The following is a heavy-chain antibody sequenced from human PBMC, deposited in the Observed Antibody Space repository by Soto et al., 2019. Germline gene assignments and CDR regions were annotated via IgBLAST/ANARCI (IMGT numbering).Heavy chain of an antibody. CDR2: ISSSSSYI. J-gene: IGHJ6*03. CDR1: GFTFSSYS. Sequence: GGSLRLSCAASGFTFSSYSMNWVRQAPGKGLEWVSSISSSSSYIYYADSVKGRFTISRDNAKNSLYLQMNSLRAEDTAVYYCARDGDIVVVPAAMQNFYYYYYYMDVWGKGTTVTVSS. V-gene: IGHV3-21*01. D-gene: IGHD2-2*01. CDR3: ARDGDIVVVPAAMQNFYYYYYYMDV.